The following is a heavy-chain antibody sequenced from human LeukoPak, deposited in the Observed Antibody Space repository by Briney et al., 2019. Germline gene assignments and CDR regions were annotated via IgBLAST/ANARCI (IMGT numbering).Heavy chain of an antibody. V-gene: IGHV3-48*02. CDR1: GFTVSSNY. D-gene: IGHD5-18*01. Sequence: QAGGSLRLSCVASGFTVSSNYMSWVRQAPGKGLEWVSYISSSSTTIYYADSVKGRFTISRDNAKNSLYLQMNSLRDEDTAVYYCARDLRYSYGQDYWGQGTLVTVSS. CDR2: ISSSSTTI. CDR3: ARDLRYSYGQDY. J-gene: IGHJ4*02.